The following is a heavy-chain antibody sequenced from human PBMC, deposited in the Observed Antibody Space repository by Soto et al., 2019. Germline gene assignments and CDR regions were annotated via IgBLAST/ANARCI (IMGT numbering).Heavy chain of an antibody. CDR2: IYYSGSS. D-gene: IGHD1-26*01. J-gene: IGHJ4*02. CDR1: GGSIGGYY. CDR3: ARARARWEYIDCFYHSDQ. V-gene: IGHV4-59*08. Sequence: SETLSLTCTVSGGSIGGYYWGWIRQPPGKGLEWIGYIYYSGSSKYNPSLKSRVSMSADTTKNQLSLKLRSVTASDTDIYNRARARARWEYIDCFYHSDQWGQGTLVTDST.